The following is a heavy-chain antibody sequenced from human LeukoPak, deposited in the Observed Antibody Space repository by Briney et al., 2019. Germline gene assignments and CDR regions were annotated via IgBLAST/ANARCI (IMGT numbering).Heavy chain of an antibody. D-gene: IGHD1-26*01. CDR2: IYYSGST. Sequence: SETLSLTCTVSGDSITSYYWSWIRQPPGKGLEWIGYIYYSGSTNYNPSLKSRVTISVDTSKNQFSLKLSSVTAADTAVYYCARGGGVGYYYYYMDVWGKGTTVTISS. V-gene: IGHV4-59*01. CDR3: ARGGGVGYYYYYMDV. J-gene: IGHJ6*03. CDR1: GDSITSYY.